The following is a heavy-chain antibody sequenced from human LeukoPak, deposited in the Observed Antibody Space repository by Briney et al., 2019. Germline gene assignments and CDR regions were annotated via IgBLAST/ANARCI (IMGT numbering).Heavy chain of an antibody. Sequence: ASVKVSCKASGGFLNTHAITWVRQAPGEGLEWMGWISAYNGNTNYAQKLQGRVTMATDTSTSTAYMELRSLISDDTAVYYCARVKGFEYDNGDYANWSAFDIWGQGTMVTVSS. D-gene: IGHD4-17*01. CDR2: ISAYNGNT. CDR3: ARVKGFEYDNGDYANWSAFDI. J-gene: IGHJ3*02. CDR1: GGFLNTHA. V-gene: IGHV1-18*01.